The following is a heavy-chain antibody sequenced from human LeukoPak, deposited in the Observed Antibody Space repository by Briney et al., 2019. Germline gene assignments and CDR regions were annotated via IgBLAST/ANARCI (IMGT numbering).Heavy chain of an antibody. CDR2: IRSSSSYI. J-gene: IGHJ3*02. V-gene: IGHV3-21*01. D-gene: IGHD2-2*02. Sequence: GGSLRLSCAASGFTFSSYSMNWVRQAPGKGLEWVSSIRSSSSYIYYADSVKGRFTISRDNAKNSLYLQMNSLRAEDTAVYYCARTVVVPAAIRAGDAFDIWGQGTMVTVSS. CDR1: GFTFSSYS. CDR3: ARTVVVPAAIRAGDAFDI.